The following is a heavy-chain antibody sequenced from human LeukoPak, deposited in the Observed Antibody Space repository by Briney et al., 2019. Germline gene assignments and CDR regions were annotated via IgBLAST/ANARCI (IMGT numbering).Heavy chain of an antibody. V-gene: IGHV3-23*01. J-gene: IGHJ4*02. CDR1: GFTFSSYA. Sequence: GGSLRLSCAASGFTFSSYAMSWVRQAPGKRLEWVSAISGSGGSTYYADSVKGRFTISRDNSKNTLYLQMNSLRAEDTAVYYCAKGHLDTAMVFWVGDYFDYWGQGTLVTVSS. CDR2: ISGSGGST. CDR3: AKGHLDTAMVFWVGDYFDY. D-gene: IGHD5-18*01.